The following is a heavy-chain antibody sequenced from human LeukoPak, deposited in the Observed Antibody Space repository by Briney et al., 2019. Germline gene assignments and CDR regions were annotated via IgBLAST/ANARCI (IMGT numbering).Heavy chain of an antibody. Sequence: PGGSLRLSCAASGFTFSDYYMSWIRQAPGKGLEWVSYISSSGSTIYYADSVKGRFTISRDNAKNTLYLQMNSLRAEDTAVYYCARDGQVVTMVRGVEFDYWGQGTLVTVSS. D-gene: IGHD3-10*01. CDR2: ISSSGSTI. CDR3: ARDGQVVTMVRGVEFDY. J-gene: IGHJ4*02. CDR1: GFTFSDYY. V-gene: IGHV3-11*04.